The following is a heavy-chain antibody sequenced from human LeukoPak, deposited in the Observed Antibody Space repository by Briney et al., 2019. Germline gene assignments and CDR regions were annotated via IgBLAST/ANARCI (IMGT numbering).Heavy chain of an antibody. CDR3: AKVYMSTWGYFDY. D-gene: IGHD7-27*01. CDR1: GFTFDDYA. Sequence: PGGSLRLSCAASGFTFDDYAMHWVRQAPGKGLEWVSGISWNSGSIGYADSVKGRFTISRDNAKNSLYLQMNSLRAEDTALYYCAKVYMSTWGYFDYWGQGTLVTVSS. J-gene: IGHJ4*02. CDR2: ISWNSGSI. V-gene: IGHV3-9*01.